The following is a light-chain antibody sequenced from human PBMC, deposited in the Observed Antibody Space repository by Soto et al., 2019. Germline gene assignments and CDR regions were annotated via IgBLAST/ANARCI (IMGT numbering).Light chain of an antibody. Sequence: QSALTQPASVSGSPGQSITISCTGTSSDVGSYNLVSWYQQHPGKAPKLMIYEDIERPSGVSNRFSGSKPGNTASLTISGLQTEDEADYYCCSYAGGTSVVFGGGTQLTVL. CDR3: CSYAGGTSVV. V-gene: IGLV2-23*01. J-gene: IGLJ2*01. CDR2: EDI. CDR1: SSDVGSYNL.